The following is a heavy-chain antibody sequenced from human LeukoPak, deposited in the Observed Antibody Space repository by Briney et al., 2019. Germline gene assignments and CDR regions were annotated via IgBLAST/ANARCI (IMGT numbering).Heavy chain of an antibody. D-gene: IGHD2-15*01. CDR1: GYSFTSYW. J-gene: IGHJ6*03. V-gene: IGHV5-51*01. CDR3: ARHRPDCSGGSCYSYYNYYYMDV. CDR2: IYPGDSDT. Sequence: GESLKISCKGSGYSFTSYWIGWVRQMPGKGLEWMGIIYPGDSDTRYSPSFQGQVTISADKSISTAYLQWSSLKASDTAMYYCARHRPDCSGGSCYSYYNYYYMDVWGKGTTVTVSS.